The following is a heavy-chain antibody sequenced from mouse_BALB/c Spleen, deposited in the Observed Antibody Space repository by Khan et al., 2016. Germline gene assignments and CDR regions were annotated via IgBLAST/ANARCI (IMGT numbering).Heavy chain of an antibody. J-gene: IGHJ3*01. V-gene: IGHV1-7*01. D-gene: IGHD1-1*01. CDR3: ARWSYYYGSSYGLFAY. Sequence: VQLQESGAELTKPGASVKMSCKASGYTFTDYWMHWVKQRPGQGLEWIGYINPSTGYTKYNQMFKDKATLTADKSSSTAYMQLSSLTSEDSAVYYCARWSYYYGSSYGLFAYGGQWTLVTVSA. CDR2: INPSTGYT. CDR1: GYTFTDYW.